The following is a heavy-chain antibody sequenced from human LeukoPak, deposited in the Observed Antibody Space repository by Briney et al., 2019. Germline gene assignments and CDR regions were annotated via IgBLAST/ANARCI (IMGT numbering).Heavy chain of an antibody. D-gene: IGHD3-22*01. J-gene: IGHJ3*01. V-gene: IGHV3-66*02. Sequence: GGSLRLSCAVSGSTVKRNYMSWSRQAPGKGLEWVSVIYSGGDTYYADSVKGRFTTSRDNSKNTVYLQMNNLRPEDTAVYYCARLDDSNSRRPENDASDVWGQGTTVTVSS. CDR2: IYSGGDT. CDR3: ARLDDSNSRRPENDASDV. CDR1: GSTVKRNY.